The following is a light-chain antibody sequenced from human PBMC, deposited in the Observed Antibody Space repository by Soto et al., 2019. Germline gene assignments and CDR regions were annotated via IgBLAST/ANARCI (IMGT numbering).Light chain of an antibody. Sequence: QSVLTQPPSVSGAPGQRVTISCTGSSSNIGAGYDVHWYQQRPGTAPKLLIYDNNKRPSGIPDRFSGSKSGTSATLGITGLQPGDEADYYCGTWDSSLSAAQGVFGGGTKLTVL. CDR1: SSNIGAGYD. CDR2: DNN. J-gene: IGLJ2*01. V-gene: IGLV1-51*01. CDR3: GTWDSSLSAAQGV.